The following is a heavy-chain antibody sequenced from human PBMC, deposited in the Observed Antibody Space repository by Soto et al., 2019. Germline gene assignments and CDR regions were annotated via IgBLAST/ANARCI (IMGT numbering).Heavy chain of an antibody. CDR1: GGSVSSNTAA. J-gene: IGHJ4*02. D-gene: IGHD2-21*02. CDR3: VRADYCGVGVCYHY. V-gene: IGHV6-1*01. Sequence: SQTLSLTCAISGGSVSSNTAASNWIRQSPSRGLQWLGRTYYRSEWFSDYAVSVQSRILITPDTSMNQFSLHLTSVTPEDTAVYYCVRADYCGVGVCYHYWGQGTPVTVSS. CDR2: TYYRSEWFS.